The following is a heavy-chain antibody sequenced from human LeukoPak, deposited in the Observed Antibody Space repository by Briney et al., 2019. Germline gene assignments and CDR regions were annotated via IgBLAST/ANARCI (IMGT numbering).Heavy chain of an antibody. CDR2: IIHIGSP. CDR3: ARHVSSMVRGLMYFVY. CDR1: GGSFSGYY. D-gene: IGHD3-10*01. V-gene: IGHV4-34*12. Sequence: SETLSLTCAVYGGSFSGYYWSWIRQPPGEGLEWIGEIIHIGSPNYNPSLRSGVTISLDTSQTQFSLKLRAVSAADTAVYYCARHVSSMVRGLMYFVYWGQGTLVTVSS. J-gene: IGHJ4*02.